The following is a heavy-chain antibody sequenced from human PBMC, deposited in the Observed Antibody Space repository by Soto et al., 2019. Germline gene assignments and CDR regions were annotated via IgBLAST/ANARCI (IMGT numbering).Heavy chain of an antibody. CDR1: GFTFSSYG. J-gene: IGHJ6*01. Sequence: VQLVESGGGVVQPGRSLRLSCAASGFTFSSYGMHWVRQAPGKGLEWVAVISYDGSNKYYADSVKGRFTISRDNSKNTLYLQMNSLRAEDTAVYYCANIGDYRATFGRYDYYGMDVW. D-gene: IGHD1-26*01. V-gene: IGHV3-30*18. CDR3: ANIGDYRATFGRYDYYGMDV. CDR2: ISYDGSNK.